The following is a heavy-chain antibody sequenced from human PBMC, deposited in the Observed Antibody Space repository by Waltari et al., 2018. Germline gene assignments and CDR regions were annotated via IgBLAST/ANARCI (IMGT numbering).Heavy chain of an antibody. CDR3: AKPRFWSGYYQNYYYYGMDV. J-gene: IGHJ6*02. Sequence: QVQLVQSGAEGKKPGSSVTVSCKASGCTFSSYAISLVRQAPGQGLGWMGGIIPIFGTANYAQKFQGRVTITADESTSTAYMELSSLRSEDTAVYYCAKPRFWSGYYQNYYYYGMDVWGQGTTVTVSS. CDR1: GCTFSSYA. CDR2: IIPIFGTA. D-gene: IGHD3-3*01. V-gene: IGHV1-69*01.